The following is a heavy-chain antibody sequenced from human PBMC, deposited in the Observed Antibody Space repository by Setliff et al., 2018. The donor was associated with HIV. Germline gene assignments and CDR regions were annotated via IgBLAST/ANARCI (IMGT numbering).Heavy chain of an antibody. CDR3: ARFSPNPPDDYSTTYIDY. Sequence: TLSLTCTVSGGSISSSSYYWGWIRQHPREGLEWIGYIYYNGNTYYNPSLRSRMTISVDTSKNHFSLKLNSATAADTAVYYCARFSPNPPDDYSTTYIDYWGQGTLVTVSS. CDR2: IYYNGNT. D-gene: IGHD2-8*01. J-gene: IGHJ4*02. V-gene: IGHV4-31*03. CDR1: GGSISSSSYY.